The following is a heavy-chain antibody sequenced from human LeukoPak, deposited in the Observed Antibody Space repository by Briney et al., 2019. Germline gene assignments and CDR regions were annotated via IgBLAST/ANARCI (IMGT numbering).Heavy chain of an antibody. Sequence: PSETLSLTCTVSGGSISSYFWSWIRQPAGKGLEWIGRIYTSGSTNYNPSLKSRVTISVDTSKNQFSLKLSSVTAADTAVYYCARYYYDSSGYLVGVFDYWGQGTLVTVSS. D-gene: IGHD3-22*01. J-gene: IGHJ4*02. CDR3: ARYYYDSSGYLVGVFDY. CDR2: IYTSGST. CDR1: GGSISSYF. V-gene: IGHV4-4*07.